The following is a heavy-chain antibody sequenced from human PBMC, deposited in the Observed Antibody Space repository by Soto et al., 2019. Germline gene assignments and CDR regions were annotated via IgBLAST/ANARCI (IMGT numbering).Heavy chain of an antibody. CDR2: IIPILGIA. Sequence: QVQLVQSGAEVKKPGSSVKVSCKASGGTFSSYTISWVRQAPGQGLEWMGRIIPILGIANYAQKFQGRVTIPADKSTSTAYRELSSLRSEYTAVYHCARVWGGYHWYLDLGGRGTLDTVTS. CDR1: GGTFSSYT. J-gene: IGHJ2*01. CDR3: ARVWGGYHWYLDL. V-gene: IGHV1-69*02. D-gene: IGHD3-3*01.